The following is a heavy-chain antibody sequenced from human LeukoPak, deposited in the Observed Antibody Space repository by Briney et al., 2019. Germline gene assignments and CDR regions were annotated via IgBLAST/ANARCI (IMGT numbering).Heavy chain of an antibody. CDR1: GGSFSGYY. CDR3: ARGLRNVWLRYNWFDP. D-gene: IGHD3-16*01. J-gene: IGHJ5*02. Sequence: SETLSLTCAVYGGSFSGYYWSWIRQPPGKGLEWIGEINHSGSTNYNPSLKSRVTISVDKSKNQFSLKLSSVTAADTAVYYCARGLRNVWLRYNWFDPWGQGTLVTVSS. V-gene: IGHV4-34*01. CDR2: INHSGST.